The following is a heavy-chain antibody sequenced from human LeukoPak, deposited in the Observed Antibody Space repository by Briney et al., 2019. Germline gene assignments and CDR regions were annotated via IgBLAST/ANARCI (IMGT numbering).Heavy chain of an antibody. CDR2: INTNSGHP. Sequence: ASVKVSCKASGYSFTSYAMHWVRQAPGQGLEWMGWINTNSGHPTYGRGFTGRFVFSLDTSASTAYLQTSSLKAEDTGMYYCARDWSSGPLHFWGQGSLVSVYS. CDR1: GYSFTSYA. V-gene: IGHV7-4-1*02. J-gene: IGHJ4*02. D-gene: IGHD6-25*01. CDR3: ARDWSSGPLHF.